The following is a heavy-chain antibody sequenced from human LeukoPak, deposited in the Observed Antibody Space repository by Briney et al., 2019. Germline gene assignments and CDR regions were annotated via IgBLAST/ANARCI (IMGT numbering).Heavy chain of an antibody. J-gene: IGHJ5*02. CDR2: NNPDSGDT. V-gene: IGHV1-2*02. CDR3: AREAHCSRSSCEIDV. CDR1: GYTFTDFY. D-gene: IGHD2-2*01. Sequence: ASVKVSCKASGYTFTDFYMHWVRQAPGQGLEWMGWNNPDSGDTHYAQKFQGRVTMTRDTSITTAYLELSSLRSDDTAVYYCAREAHCSRSSCEIDVWGQGTLVTVSS.